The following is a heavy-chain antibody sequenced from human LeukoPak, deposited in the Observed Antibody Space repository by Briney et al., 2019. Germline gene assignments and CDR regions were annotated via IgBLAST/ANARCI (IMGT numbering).Heavy chain of an antibody. D-gene: IGHD2-15*01. Sequence: GGSLRLSCAASGFTFSDYYMSWIRQAPGKGLEWVSYISSSGSTIYYADSVKGRFTISRDNAKNSLYLQMNSLRAEDTAVYYCARDSVVVAATDAGGWFDPWGQGTLVTVSS. CDR3: ARDSVVVAATDAGGWFDP. CDR2: ISSSGSTI. CDR1: GFTFSDYY. V-gene: IGHV3-11*01. J-gene: IGHJ5*02.